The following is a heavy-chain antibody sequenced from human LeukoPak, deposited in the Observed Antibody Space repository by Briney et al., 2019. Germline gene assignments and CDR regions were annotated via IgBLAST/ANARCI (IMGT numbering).Heavy chain of an antibody. D-gene: IGHD5-18*01. V-gene: IGHV4-59*08. Sequence: SETLSLTCTVSGGSISGYYWSWIRQPPGKGLEWIGYIYYSGSTNYNPSLKSRVTISVDTSKNQFSLKLSSVTAADTAVYYCASQVDTAMVTGWFDPWGQGTLVTVSS. CDR1: GGSISGYY. CDR2: IYYSGST. CDR3: ASQVDTAMVTGWFDP. J-gene: IGHJ5*02.